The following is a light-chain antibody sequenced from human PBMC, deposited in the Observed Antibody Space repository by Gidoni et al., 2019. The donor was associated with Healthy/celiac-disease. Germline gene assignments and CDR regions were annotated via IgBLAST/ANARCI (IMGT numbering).Light chain of an antibody. CDR1: QSVSSSY. CDR2: GAS. J-gene: IGKJ1*01. Sequence: IVLTQSPRPLTLSPGERAPLSCRASQSVSSSYLAWYQQKPGQAPRLLIYGASSRATGIPDRFSGSGSGTDFTLTISRLESEDFAVYYCQQYGSSLPWTFGQGTKVEIK. V-gene: IGKV3-20*01. CDR3: QQYGSSLPWT.